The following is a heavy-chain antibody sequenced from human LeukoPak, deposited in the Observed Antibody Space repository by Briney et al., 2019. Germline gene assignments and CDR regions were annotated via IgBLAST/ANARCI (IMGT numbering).Heavy chain of an antibody. CDR1: GFTFSSYL. CDR2: IKQDGSEK. J-gene: IGHJ5*02. D-gene: IGHD3-22*01. CDR3: ARDLVVITTISGSWFDP. V-gene: IGHV3-7*03. Sequence: GGSLRLSCAASGFTFSSYLMSRVRQAPGKGLEWVANIKQDGSEKYYVDSVKGRFTISRDNAKNSLYLQMNSLRAEDTAVYYCARDLVVITTISGSWFDPWGQGTLVTVSS.